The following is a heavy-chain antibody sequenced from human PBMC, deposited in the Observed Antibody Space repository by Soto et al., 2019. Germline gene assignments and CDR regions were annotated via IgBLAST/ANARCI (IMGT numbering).Heavy chain of an antibody. CDR2: VSSTGST. J-gene: IGHJ5*02. CDR1: GGSTSTYY. V-gene: IGHV4-4*07. D-gene: IGHD6-13*01. CDR3: ARGVPAAGTDWFDP. Sequence: SEALSLTCTVSGGSTSTYYWNWIRQPAEKRLEWIGRVSSTGSTYYNPSLTSRVTMSVDTSKNQVSLNLTSVTAADTAVYYCARGVPAAGTDWFDPWGQGTLVTVSS.